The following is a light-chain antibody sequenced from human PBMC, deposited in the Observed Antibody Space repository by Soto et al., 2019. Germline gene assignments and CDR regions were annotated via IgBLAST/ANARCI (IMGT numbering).Light chain of an antibody. V-gene: IGKV1-5*03. J-gene: IGKJ5*01. CDR3: QQSYMDPIT. CDR1: QSISSW. Sequence: DIQMTQSPSTLSASVGDRVTISCRARQSISSWLAWYQQKPGKAPKLLIYKASNLDSGVPSRFSGSGGGTDFTLSISSVQPEDFATYFCQQSYMDPITFGQGTRLEI. CDR2: KAS.